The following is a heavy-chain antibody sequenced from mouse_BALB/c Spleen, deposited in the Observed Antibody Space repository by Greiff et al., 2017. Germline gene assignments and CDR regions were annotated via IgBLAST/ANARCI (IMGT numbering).Heavy chain of an antibody. D-gene: IGHD1-2*01. CDR3: ARELLRPYFDY. CDR2: IYPGDGDT. V-gene: IGHV1-87*01. CDR1: GYTFTSYW. Sequence: VKLQESGAELARPGASVKLSCKASGYTFTSYWMQWVKQRPGQGLEWIGAIYPGDGDTRYTQKFKGKATLTADKSSSTAYMQLSSLASEDSAVYYCARELLRPYFDYWGQGTTLTVSS. J-gene: IGHJ2*01.